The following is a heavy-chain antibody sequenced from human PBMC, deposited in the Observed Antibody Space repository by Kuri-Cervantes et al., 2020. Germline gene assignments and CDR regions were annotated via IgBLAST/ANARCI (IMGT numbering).Heavy chain of an antibody. D-gene: IGHD1-26*01. CDR2: IYYSGST. V-gene: IGHV4-59*01. CDR3: ASNRGSSLFNYYYYGMDV. CDR1: GGSISSYY. Sequence: ESLKISCTVSGGSISSYYWGWIRQPPGKGLEWIGYIYYSGSTNYNPSLKSRVTISVDTSKNQFSLKLSSVTAADTAVYYCASNRGSSLFNYYYYGMDVWGQGTTVTVSS. J-gene: IGHJ6*02.